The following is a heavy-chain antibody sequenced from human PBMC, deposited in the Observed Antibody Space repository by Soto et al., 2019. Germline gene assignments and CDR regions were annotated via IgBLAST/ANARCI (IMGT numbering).Heavy chain of an antibody. D-gene: IGHD2-15*01. CDR2: INSDGSST. J-gene: IGHJ5*02. V-gene: IGHV3-74*01. CDR1: GFTFSSYW. Sequence: GGSLRLSCAASGFTFSSYWMHWVRQAPGKRLVWVSRINSDGSSTSYADSVKGRFTISRDNAKNTLYLQMNSLRAEDTAVYYCARDGSEKPATQPYNWFDPWGQGTLVTVSS. CDR3: ARDGSEKPATQPYNWFDP.